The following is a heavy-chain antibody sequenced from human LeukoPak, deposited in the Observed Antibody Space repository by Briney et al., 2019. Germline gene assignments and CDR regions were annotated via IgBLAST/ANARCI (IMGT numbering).Heavy chain of an antibody. J-gene: IGHJ4*02. D-gene: IGHD1-26*01. CDR2: ISAYNGNT. Sequence: ASVKVSCKASGGTFSSYAISRVRQAPGQGLEWMGWISAYNGNTNYAQKLQGRVTMTTDTSTSTAYMELRSLRSDDTAVYYCARDRYSGSYLGYWGQGTLVTVSS. CDR1: GGTFSSYA. V-gene: IGHV1-18*01. CDR3: ARDRYSGSYLGY.